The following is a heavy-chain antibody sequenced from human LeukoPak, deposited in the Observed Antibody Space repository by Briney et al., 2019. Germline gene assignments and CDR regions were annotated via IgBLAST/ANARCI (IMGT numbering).Heavy chain of an antibody. Sequence: GGSLRLSCAASGFTFSVYGMHWVRQAPGKGLEWVAVVWYEGSDKFYGDSVKGRFTISRDNSNNLLYLQMNSLTAEDTAVYYCVRDQRRSAAATNWLDSWGQGTLVTVSS. D-gene: IGHD6-13*01. J-gene: IGHJ5*01. CDR1: GFTFSVYG. V-gene: IGHV3-33*01. CDR2: VWYEGSDK. CDR3: VRDQRRSAAATNWLDS.